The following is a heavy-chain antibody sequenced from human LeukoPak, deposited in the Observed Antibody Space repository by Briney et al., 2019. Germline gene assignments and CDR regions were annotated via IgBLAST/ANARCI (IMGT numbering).Heavy chain of an antibody. CDR2: IYTREST. V-gene: IGHV4-61*02. Sequence: SETLSLTCSVSGGSISSGSYYWSWIRQPAGKGLEWIGRIYTRESTSYNPSLKSRVTISVDTSKNQFSLKLSSVTAADTAVYYCARSSEGRYYYDSSGFSYYYYYMDVWGKGTTLTISS. CDR1: GGSISSGSYY. J-gene: IGHJ6*03. CDR3: ARSSEGRYYYDSSGFSYYYYYMDV. D-gene: IGHD3-22*01.